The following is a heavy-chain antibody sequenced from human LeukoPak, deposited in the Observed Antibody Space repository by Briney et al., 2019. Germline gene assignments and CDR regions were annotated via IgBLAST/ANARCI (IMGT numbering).Heavy chain of an antibody. Sequence: GGSLRLSCAASGFTFSSNGMHWVRQTPGKGLDWVAFTRYDESKTFYGDSVRGRFTISRDNSKNTLYLQMNSLTTDDLAVYYCAKARYSGSPALDFWGQGTLVTVSS. V-gene: IGHV3-30*02. CDR2: TRYDESKT. D-gene: IGHD1-26*01. CDR1: GFTFSSNG. J-gene: IGHJ4*02. CDR3: AKARYSGSPALDF.